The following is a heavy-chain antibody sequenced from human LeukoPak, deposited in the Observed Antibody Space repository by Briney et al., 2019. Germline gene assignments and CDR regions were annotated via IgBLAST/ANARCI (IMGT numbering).Heavy chain of an antibody. J-gene: IGHJ4*02. CDR1: GGSVSCDSYF. CDR3: ARGQRRLQDY. V-gene: IGHV4-61*01. CDR2: IYYSGST. Sequence: SETLSPTCTVSGGSVSCDSYFWTWIRQPPGKGLEWIGYIYYSGSTNYNPSLKSRVTISLDTSKSQISLKLSSVTAADTAVYYCARGQRRLQDYWGQGTLVTVSS.